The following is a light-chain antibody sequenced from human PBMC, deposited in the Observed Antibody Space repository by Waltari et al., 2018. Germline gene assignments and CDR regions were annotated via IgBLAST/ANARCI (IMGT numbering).Light chain of an antibody. Sequence: DIQMTQSPSSLSASVGDRVTITFRASQDISTNLNWYQQKPGKAPDLLIFAVFTLQSGVPSRFSGSGSGTEFTLTISSLQPEDSATYYCQQSYTMPMYTFGQGTKLEIK. CDR2: AVF. CDR3: QQSYTMPMYT. V-gene: IGKV1-39*01. CDR1: QDISTN. J-gene: IGKJ2*01.